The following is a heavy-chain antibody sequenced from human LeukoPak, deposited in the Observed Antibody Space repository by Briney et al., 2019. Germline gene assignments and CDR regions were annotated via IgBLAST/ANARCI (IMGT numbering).Heavy chain of an antibody. CDR2: INHSGST. CDR3: ATRYSGSYYFNGVDY. V-gene: IGHV4-34*01. D-gene: IGHD1-26*01. CDR1: GGSFSGYY. J-gene: IGHJ4*02. Sequence: SETLSLTCAVYGGSFSGYYWSWIRQPPGKGLEWIGEINHSGSTNYNPSLKSRVTISVDTSKNQFSLKLSSVTAADTAVYYCATRYSGSYYFNGVDYWGQGTLVTVSS.